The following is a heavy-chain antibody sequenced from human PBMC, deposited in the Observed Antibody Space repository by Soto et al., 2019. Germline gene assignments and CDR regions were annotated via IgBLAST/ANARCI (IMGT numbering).Heavy chain of an antibody. CDR1: GGSFSGYY. Sequence: QVQLQQRGAGLLKPSETLSLTCAVYGGSFSGYYWSWIRQPPGKGLEWIGEINHSGSTNYNPSLKSRVTISVDTSKNKFSLKLSSVTAADTAVYYCARCLPYHHGYWGQGTLVTVSS. CDR3: ARCLPYHHGY. V-gene: IGHV4-34*01. J-gene: IGHJ4*02. CDR2: INHSGST.